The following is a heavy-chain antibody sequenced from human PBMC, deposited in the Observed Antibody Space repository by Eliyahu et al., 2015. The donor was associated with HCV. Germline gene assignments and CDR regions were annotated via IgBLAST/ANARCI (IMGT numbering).Heavy chain of an antibody. V-gene: IGHV3-30*04. CDR2: ISYDGTNK. CDR3: ARGGVSDYGSFDY. D-gene: IGHD4-17*01. Sequence: TIHWVRQAPGKGLEWVAVISYDGTNKDYADSVRGRFTISRDNSKNTLYLQMNSLRPEDTAVYYCARGGVSDYGSFDYWGQGTLVTVSS. CDR1: T. J-gene: IGHJ4*02.